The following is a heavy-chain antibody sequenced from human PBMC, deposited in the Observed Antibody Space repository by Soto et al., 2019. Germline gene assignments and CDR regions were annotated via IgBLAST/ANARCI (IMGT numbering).Heavy chain of an antibody. D-gene: IGHD2-2*01. J-gene: IGHJ5*02. CDR2: IDPSDSYN. Sequence: EVQLVQSGAEVKKPGESLRISCKGSGYSCTSYWISWVRQMPGKGVEWMGRIDPSDSYNNYSPAFQGHVTISADKSIRTAYLQWSSLKASDTAMYYCESSCSSTSGYVPGSGLDPGGQGTLVTVAS. CDR1: GYSCTSYW. CDR3: ESSCSSTSGYVPGSGLDP. V-gene: IGHV5-10-1*01.